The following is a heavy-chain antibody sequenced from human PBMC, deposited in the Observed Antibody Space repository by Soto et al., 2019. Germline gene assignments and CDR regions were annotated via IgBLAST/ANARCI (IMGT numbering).Heavy chain of an antibody. CDR3: ARRDIAASGRRLFDY. J-gene: IGHJ4*02. V-gene: IGHV1-69*06. Sequence: SVKVSCKASGGTFSSYAISWVRQAPGQGLEWMGGIIPIFGTANYAQKFQGRVTITADKSTSTAYMELSSLRSEDTAVYYCARRDIAASGRRLFDYWGQGTLVTVAS. CDR2: IIPIFGTA. CDR1: GGTFSSYA. D-gene: IGHD6-13*01.